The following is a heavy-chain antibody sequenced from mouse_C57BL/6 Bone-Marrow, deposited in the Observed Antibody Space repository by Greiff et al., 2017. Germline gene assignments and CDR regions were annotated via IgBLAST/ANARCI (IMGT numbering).Heavy chain of an antibody. J-gene: IGHJ4*01. D-gene: IGHD6-1*01. CDR2: ILPGIGST. CDR3: VGQPSYAMDY. Sequence: VKLVESGAELMKPGASVKLSCKATGYTFTGYWIEWVKQRPGHGLEWIGEILPGIGSTNYNEKFKGKATFTADTSSNTAYMQLSSLTTEDSAIYYCVGQPSYAMDYWGQGTSVTVSS. V-gene: IGHV1-9*01. CDR1: GYTFTGYW.